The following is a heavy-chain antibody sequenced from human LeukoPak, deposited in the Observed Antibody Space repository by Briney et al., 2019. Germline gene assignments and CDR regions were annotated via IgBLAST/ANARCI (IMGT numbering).Heavy chain of an antibody. CDR1: GYTFTGYY. V-gene: IGHV1-2*04. J-gene: IGHJ6*02. CDR2: INPNSGGT. CDR3: VRDLAAADYYYYYYGMDV. Sequence: ASVKVSCKASGYTFTGYYMHWVRQAPGQGLEWMGWINPNSGGTNYAQKFQGWVTMTRDTSISTAYMELSRLRSDDTAVYYCVRDLAAADYYYYYYGMDVWGQGTTVTVSS. D-gene: IGHD6-13*01.